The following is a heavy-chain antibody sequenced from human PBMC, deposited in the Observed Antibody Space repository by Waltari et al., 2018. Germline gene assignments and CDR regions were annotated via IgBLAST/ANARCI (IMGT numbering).Heavy chain of an antibody. Sequence: QVQLQQWGAGLLKPSETLSLTCAVYGGSFSGYYWSWIRQPPRKGLEWIGEINHSGSTNYNPSLKSRVTISVDTSKNQFSLKLSSVTAADTAVYYCARPTGYYFDYWGQGTLVTVSS. V-gene: IGHV4-34*01. D-gene: IGHD7-27*01. CDR1: GGSFSGYY. CDR3: ARPTGYYFDY. J-gene: IGHJ4*02. CDR2: INHSGST.